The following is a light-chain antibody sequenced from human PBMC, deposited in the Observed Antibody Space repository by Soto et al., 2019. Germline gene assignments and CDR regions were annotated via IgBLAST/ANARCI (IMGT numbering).Light chain of an antibody. Sequence: EIVLTQSPGTLSLSPGERATLSCRASQSVSSSYLAWYQQKRGQAPMLLIYGASSRATGISDGFSGSGSGTDFTLTISRLEPEDFAVYYYQPYGSSGYTFGQGTKLEIK. V-gene: IGKV3-20*01. CDR2: GAS. J-gene: IGKJ2*01. CDR1: QSVSSSY. CDR3: QPYGSSGYT.